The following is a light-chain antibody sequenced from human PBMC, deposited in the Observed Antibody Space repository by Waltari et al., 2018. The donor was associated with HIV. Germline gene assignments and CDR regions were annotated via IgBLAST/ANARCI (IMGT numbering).Light chain of an antibody. Sequence: DIVMTQSPDSLAVSLGERATINCKSSQSVLYSSNNKNYLAWYQQKPGQPPELLIYWASTRESGVPDRFSGSGSATDFTLTISSLQAEDVAVYYCLQYYTIPRTFGQGTTVEIK. CDR1: QSVLYSSNNKNY. CDR3: LQYYTIPRT. V-gene: IGKV4-1*01. CDR2: WAS. J-gene: IGKJ1*01.